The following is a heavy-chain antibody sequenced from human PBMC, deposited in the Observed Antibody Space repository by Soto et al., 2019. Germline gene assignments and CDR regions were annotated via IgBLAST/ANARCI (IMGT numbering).Heavy chain of an antibody. V-gene: IGHV1-69*13. CDR2: IIPIFGTA. J-gene: IGHJ5*01. Sequence: ASVKVSCKASGGTFSSYAISWVRQAPGQGLEWMGGIIPIFGTANYAQKFQGRVTITADESTSTAYMELSSLRSEDTAVYYCASLDRANWNDFESWGQGTLVTVSS. D-gene: IGHD1-20*01. CDR3: ASLDRANWNDFES. CDR1: GGTFSSYA.